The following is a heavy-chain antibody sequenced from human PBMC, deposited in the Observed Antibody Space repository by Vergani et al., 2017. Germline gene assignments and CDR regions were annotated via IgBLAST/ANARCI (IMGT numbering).Heavy chain of an antibody. CDR1: GYTFTNYP. CDR2: MNTKSGNP. Sequence: QVQLLQSGSALKKPGASVRISCEASGYTFTNYPLIWVRQAPGQGLEFMGWMNTKSGNPTYAPGFTGRFCVPLDTSVSTAYRQISGLKAEDSAVYYCARGRQWRLTEYLYGMDVWGQGTTVTVSS. J-gene: IGHJ6*02. D-gene: IGHD6-19*01. V-gene: IGHV7-4-1*02. CDR3: ARGRQWRLTEYLYGMDV.